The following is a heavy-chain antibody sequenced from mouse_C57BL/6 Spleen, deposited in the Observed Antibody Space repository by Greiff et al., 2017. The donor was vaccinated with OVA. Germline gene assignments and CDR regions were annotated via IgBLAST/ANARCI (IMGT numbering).Heavy chain of an antibody. J-gene: IGHJ1*03. CDR2: ISSGSSTI. Sequence: DVKLVESGGGLVKPGGSLKLSCAASGFTFSDYGMHWVRQAPEKGLEWVAYISSGSSTIYYADTVKGRFTISRDNAKNTLFLQMTSLRSEDTAMYYCASSGYYGSSYWYFDVWGTGTTVTVSS. D-gene: IGHD1-1*01. V-gene: IGHV5-17*01. CDR3: ASSGYYGSSYWYFDV. CDR1: GFTFSDYG.